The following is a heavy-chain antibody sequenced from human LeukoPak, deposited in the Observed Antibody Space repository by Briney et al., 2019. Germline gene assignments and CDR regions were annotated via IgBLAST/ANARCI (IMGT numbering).Heavy chain of an antibody. D-gene: IGHD6-13*01. CDR3: AKGGSSFLYGMDV. J-gene: IGHJ6*02. CDR2: ISYDGSNK. Sequence: QPGGSLRLSCAASGFTFSSYAMHWVRQAPGKGLEWVAVISYDGSNKYYADSVKGRFTISRDNSKNTLYLQMNSLRAEDTAVYYCAKGGSSFLYGMDVWGQGTTVTVSS. V-gene: IGHV3-30-3*01. CDR1: GFTFSSYA.